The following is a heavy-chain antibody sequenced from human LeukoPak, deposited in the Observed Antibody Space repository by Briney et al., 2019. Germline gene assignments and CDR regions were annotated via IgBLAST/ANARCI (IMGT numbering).Heavy chain of an antibody. D-gene: IGHD6-13*01. V-gene: IGHV4-39*01. CDR1: GGSISSSSYY. J-gene: IGHJ4*02. CDR2: IYYSGST. Sequence: SETLSLTCTVSGGSISSSSYYWGWIRQPPGKGLEWIGSIYYSGSTYYNPSLKSRVTISVDTSKSQFSLKLSSVTAADTAVYYCATLYSSSWYYFDYWGQGTLVTVSS. CDR3: ATLYSSSWYYFDY.